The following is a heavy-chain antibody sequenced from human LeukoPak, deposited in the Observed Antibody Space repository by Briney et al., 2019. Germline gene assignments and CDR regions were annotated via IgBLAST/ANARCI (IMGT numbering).Heavy chain of an antibody. CDR1: GFTFDDYA. D-gene: IGHD3-10*01. J-gene: IGHJ6*02. Sequence: GGSLRLSCAASGFTFDDYAMHWVRQAPGKGLEWVSGISWNSGSIGYADSVKGRFTISRDNAKNSLYLQMNSLRAEDTAVYYCAREFADEATYYYYGMDVWGQGTTVTVSS. CDR3: AREFADEATYYYYGMDV. V-gene: IGHV3-9*01. CDR2: ISWNSGSI.